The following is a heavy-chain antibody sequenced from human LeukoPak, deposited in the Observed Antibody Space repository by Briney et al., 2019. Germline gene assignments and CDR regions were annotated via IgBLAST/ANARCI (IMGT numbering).Heavy chain of an antibody. CDR3: AREGDLGHQWLVRYFDY. D-gene: IGHD6-19*01. J-gene: IGHJ4*02. Sequence: ASVKVSCKASGYTFTCYYMHWVRQAPGQGLEWMGRINPNSGGTNYAQKFQGRVTMTRDTSISTAYMELSRLRSDETAVYYCAREGDLGHQWLVRYFDYWGQGTLVTVSS. CDR1: GYTFTCYY. CDR2: INPNSGGT. V-gene: IGHV1-2*06.